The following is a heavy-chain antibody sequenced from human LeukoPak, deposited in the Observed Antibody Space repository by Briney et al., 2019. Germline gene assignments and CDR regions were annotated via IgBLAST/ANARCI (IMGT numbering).Heavy chain of an antibody. V-gene: IGHV4-39*07. Sequence: PWGTLRLTCTVSGGSISSSSYYWGWMRQPPGKGLEWFGSIYYSGRTYSNPSLKSRATISVDTSNNQFSLKLSPVAEAAAAVYYCARVGFRSGELSLDDWGERTVVAVSS. CDR1: GGSISSSSYY. D-gene: IGHD3-16*02. CDR2: IYYSGRT. J-gene: IGHJ4*02. CDR3: ARVGFRSGELSLDD.